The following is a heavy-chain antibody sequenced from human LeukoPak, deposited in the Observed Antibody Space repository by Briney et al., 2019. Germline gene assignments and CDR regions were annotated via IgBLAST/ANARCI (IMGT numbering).Heavy chain of an antibody. CDR2: IKPDGSER. J-gene: IGHJ4*02. D-gene: IGHD5-18*01. V-gene: IGHV3-7*01. Sequence: GGSLRLSCPASGFTFSNSWMAWVRQAPGKGLEWVANIKPDGSERYYVDSVKGRFTISKDNAKNSLYLQMNSLRVEDTAMYYCARSTAGLDYWGQGTLVTVSS. CDR3: ARSTAGLDY. CDR1: GFTFSNSW.